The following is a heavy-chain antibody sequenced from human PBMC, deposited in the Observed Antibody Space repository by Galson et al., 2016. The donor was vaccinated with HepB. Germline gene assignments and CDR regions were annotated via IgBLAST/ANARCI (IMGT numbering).Heavy chain of an antibody. CDR1: GFSFSSYG. CDR2: VSSDETNK. D-gene: IGHD4-23*01. CDR3: ASDHGGNPGSDY. Sequence: SLRLSCAASGFSFSSYGMHWVRQPPGKGLEWVALVSSDETNKFYADSVKGRFTISRDNSKNMLYLQMHSLRTEDTALYYCASDHGGNPGSDYWGQGTLVTVFS. J-gene: IGHJ4*02. V-gene: IGHV3-30*03.